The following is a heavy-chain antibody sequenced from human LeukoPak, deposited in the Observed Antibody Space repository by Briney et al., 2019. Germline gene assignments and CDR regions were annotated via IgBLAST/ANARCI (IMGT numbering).Heavy chain of an antibody. Sequence: PGGSLRLSCAASGFTFSSYWMSWVRQAPGKGLEWVANIKQDGSEKYYVDSVKGRFTISRDNAKNSLYLQMNSLRAEDTAMYYCARIQSAYSYGYDPFDYWGQGTLVTVSS. D-gene: IGHD5-18*01. CDR3: ARIQSAYSYGYDPFDY. CDR1: GFTFSSYW. CDR2: IKQDGSEK. J-gene: IGHJ4*02. V-gene: IGHV3-7*01.